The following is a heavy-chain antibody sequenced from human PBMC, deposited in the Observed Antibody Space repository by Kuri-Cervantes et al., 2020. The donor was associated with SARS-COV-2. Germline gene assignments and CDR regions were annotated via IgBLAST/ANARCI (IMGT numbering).Heavy chain of an antibody. D-gene: IGHD3-22*01. V-gene: IGHV1-2*04. Sequence: ASVKVSCKASGYTFTSYDMHWVRQAPGQGLEWMGWINPNSGGTNYAQKFQGWVTMTRDTSISTVYMELSSLRSDDTAVYYCAGSNSFRRLVFIFQGGAIDIWGQGTMVTVSS. CDR1: GYTFTSYD. CDR2: INPNSGGT. CDR3: AGSNSFRRLVFIFQGGAIDI. J-gene: IGHJ3*02.